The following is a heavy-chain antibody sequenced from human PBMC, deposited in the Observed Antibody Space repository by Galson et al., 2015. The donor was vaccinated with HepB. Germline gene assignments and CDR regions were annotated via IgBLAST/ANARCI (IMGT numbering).Heavy chain of an antibody. CDR1: GGTFSSYA. CDR2: IIPILGIA. J-gene: IGHJ4*02. V-gene: IGHV1-69*04. CDR3: VRGRVDGYNDY. Sequence: SVKVSCKASGGTFSSYAISWVRQAPGQGLEWMGRIIPILGIANYAQKFQGRVTITADTSTSTVYMELSSLRSEDTAVYYCVRGRVDGYNDYWGQGTLVTVSS. D-gene: IGHD5-24*01.